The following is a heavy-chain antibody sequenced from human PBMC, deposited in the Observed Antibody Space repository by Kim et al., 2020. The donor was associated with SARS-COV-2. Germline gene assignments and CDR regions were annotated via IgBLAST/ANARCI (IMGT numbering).Heavy chain of an antibody. CDR2: IKSKTDGGAA. Sequence: GGSLRLSCAASGFSFSGAWMNWVRQAPGKGLEFLGRIKSKTDGGAADCAAPVKDRFTMSRDDSKNTLYLQMNTLKPEDTAMYYCITDPRHTAIAIWGQGTMVTVSS. D-gene: IGHD2-21*02. CDR1: GFSFSGAW. CDR3: ITDPRHTAIAI. V-gene: IGHV3-15*01. J-gene: IGHJ3*02.